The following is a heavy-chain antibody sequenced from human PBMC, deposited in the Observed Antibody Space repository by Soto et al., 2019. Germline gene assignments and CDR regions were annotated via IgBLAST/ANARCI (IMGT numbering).Heavy chain of an antibody. J-gene: IGHJ6*02. CDR1: GYTFTSYD. CDR2: MNPNSGNT. Sequence: QVRLVQSGAEVKKPGASVKVSCKASGYTFTSYDINWVRQATGQGLEGMGWMNPNSGNTGYAPKFQGRLTMTRNTSISTAYMELSSLRSEDAAVYYRAREGVRGMDVWGQGTTVTVSS. CDR3: AREGVRGMDV. V-gene: IGHV1-8*01.